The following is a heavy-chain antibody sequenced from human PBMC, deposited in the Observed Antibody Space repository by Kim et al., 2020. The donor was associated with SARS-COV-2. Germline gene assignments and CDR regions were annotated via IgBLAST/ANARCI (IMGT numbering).Heavy chain of an antibody. CDR1: GDSIGRSIYY. Sequence: SETLSLTCTVSGDSIGRSIYYWGWIRQPPGKGLEWIASIYHRGFTSYNPSLQSRATISMDKSKNQFSLELRSMTAADTAFYFCTRPYGGGYWGQGLLVTVSS. CDR2: IYHRGFT. V-gene: IGHV4-39*01. J-gene: IGHJ4*02. D-gene: IGHD4-17*01. CDR3: TRPYGGGY.